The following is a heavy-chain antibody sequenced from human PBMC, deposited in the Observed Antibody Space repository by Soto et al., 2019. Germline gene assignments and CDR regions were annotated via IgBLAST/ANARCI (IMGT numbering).Heavy chain of an antibody. Sequence: EVQLVESGGGLVQPGGSLRLSCAASGLSFNIYWMHWVRQVPGKGLVWLARINSDGSHTIYVDSVKGRFTISRDNTKNTVFLQMDSLRDEDPGVYYCAGGMAGLDVWGQGTTVTVSS. CDR2: INSDGSHT. J-gene: IGHJ6*02. CDR3: AGGMAGLDV. CDR1: GLSFNIYW. V-gene: IGHV3-74*01.